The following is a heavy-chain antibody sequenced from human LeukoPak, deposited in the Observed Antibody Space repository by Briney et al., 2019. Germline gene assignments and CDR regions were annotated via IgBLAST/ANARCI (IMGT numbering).Heavy chain of an antibody. Sequence: GGSLRLSCAASGFTFSSYSMSWVRQAPGKGLEWVSLISGSGGRTYYADSVEGGFTISRDNSKNTLYLQMNSLRDEDTAVYYCAREELLWFGEFYALPDAFDIWGQGTMVTVSS. CDR3: AREELLWFGEFYALPDAFDI. D-gene: IGHD3-10*01. J-gene: IGHJ3*02. V-gene: IGHV3-23*01. CDR1: GFTFSSYS. CDR2: ISGSGGRT.